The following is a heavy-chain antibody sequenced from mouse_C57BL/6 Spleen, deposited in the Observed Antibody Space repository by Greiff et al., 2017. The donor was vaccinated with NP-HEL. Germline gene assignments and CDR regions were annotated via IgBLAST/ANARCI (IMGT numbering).Heavy chain of an antibody. D-gene: IGHD1-1*01. V-gene: IGHV1-81*01. CDR2: IYPRSGNT. Sequence: LQESGAELARPGASVKLSCKASGYTFTSYGISWVKQRTGQGLEWIGEIYPRSGNTYYNEKFKGKATLTADKSSSTAYMELRSLTSEDSAVYFCARSGTTVARYYYAMDYWGQGTSVTVSS. CDR1: GYTFTSYG. J-gene: IGHJ4*01. CDR3: ARSGTTVARYYYAMDY.